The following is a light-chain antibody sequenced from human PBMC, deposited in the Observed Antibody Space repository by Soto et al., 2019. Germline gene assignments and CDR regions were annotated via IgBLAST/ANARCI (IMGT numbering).Light chain of an antibody. Sequence: QSVLTQPPSVSEVPRQRVTLSCSGSSSNIGNNPVSWYQQFPGKAPKLVVYYDDLVASWVSYRFSGSKSGTSASLAISGRQSEDEADYYCAAWDASLNGVVFGGGTKLTVL. CDR3: AAWDASLNGVV. CDR2: YDD. J-gene: IGLJ2*01. CDR1: SSNIGNNP. V-gene: IGLV1-36*01.